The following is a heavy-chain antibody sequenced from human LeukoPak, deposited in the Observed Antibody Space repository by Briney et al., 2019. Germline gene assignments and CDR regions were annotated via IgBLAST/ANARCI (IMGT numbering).Heavy chain of an antibody. CDR1: GYSFTSYW. CDR3: ARHSPTYYYYMDV. D-gene: IGHD4-17*01. J-gene: IGHJ6*03. Sequence: GESLKISCKGSGYSFTSYWIGWVRQMPGKGLEWMGIIYPGDSETRYSPSFQGQVTISVDKSISTAYLQWSSLKASDTAMYYCARHSPTYYYYMDVWGKGTTVTVSS. CDR2: IYPGDSET. V-gene: IGHV5-51*01.